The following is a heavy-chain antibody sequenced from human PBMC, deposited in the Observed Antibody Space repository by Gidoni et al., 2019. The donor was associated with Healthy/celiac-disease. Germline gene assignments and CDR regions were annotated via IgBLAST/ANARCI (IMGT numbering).Heavy chain of an antibody. CDR1: GFTFVAYA. CDR2: INWNGGST. Sequence: EVQLVESGGGVVLPGGSLLLSCAASGFTFVAYAILWVRQAPGKGLAWVSGINWNGGSTGYADSVKGRFTISRDNAKNSLYLQMNSLRAEDTALYHCARSPPGGLHLGELSFGYWYFDLWGRGTLVTVSS. V-gene: IGHV3-20*01. D-gene: IGHD3-16*02. CDR3: ARSPPGGLHLGELSFGYWYFDL. J-gene: IGHJ2*01.